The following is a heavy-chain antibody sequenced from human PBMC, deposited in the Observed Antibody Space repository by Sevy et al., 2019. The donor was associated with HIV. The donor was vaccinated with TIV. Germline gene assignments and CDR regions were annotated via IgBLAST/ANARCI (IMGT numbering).Heavy chain of an antibody. Sequence: GGSPRLSCAASGFTFGSYGMHWVRQAPGKGLEWVAYISYDRSDKNYADSVKGRFTISRDNSKNTVFLQLNSLRPGDTAVYYCARVFSSYYFDYWGQGTLVTVSS. CDR2: ISYDRSDK. CDR3: ARVFSSYYFDY. CDR1: GFTFGSYG. V-gene: IGHV3-30*06. J-gene: IGHJ4*02.